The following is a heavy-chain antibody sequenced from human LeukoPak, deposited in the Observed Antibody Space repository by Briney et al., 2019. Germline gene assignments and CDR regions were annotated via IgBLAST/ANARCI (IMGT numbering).Heavy chain of an antibody. J-gene: IGHJ6*02. CDR2: ITSSSTYI. D-gene: IGHD2-15*01. Sequence: GGSLRLSCAASGFTFNSYSINWVRQAPGKGLEWVSSITSSSTYIYYADSVKGGFSISRDNAKNSLYLEKNSLRAEDTAVYYCARDLRQYCSGGSCYGMDVWGQGTTVTVSS. V-gene: IGHV3-21*01. CDR3: ARDLRQYCSGGSCYGMDV. CDR1: GFTFNSYS.